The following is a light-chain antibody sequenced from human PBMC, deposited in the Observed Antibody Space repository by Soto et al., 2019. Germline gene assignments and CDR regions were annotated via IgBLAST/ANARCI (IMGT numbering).Light chain of an antibody. CDR2: WGS. Sequence: DIVMTQSPLSLPVTPGEPASISCRSSQSLLHSNGYNYLDWYLQKPGQSPQLLIYWGSNRASGDTDRISGCGSGTDFTPKINRVEAEDVGVYICMQGLQSPPTCGQGTKVEIK. V-gene: IGKV2-28*01. J-gene: IGKJ1*01. CDR3: MQGLQSPPT. CDR1: QSLLHSNGYNY.